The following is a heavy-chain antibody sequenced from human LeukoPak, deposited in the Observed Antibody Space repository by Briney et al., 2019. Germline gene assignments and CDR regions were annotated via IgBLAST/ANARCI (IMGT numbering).Heavy chain of an antibody. CDR3: ARVVPADNFGMDV. D-gene: IGHD2-2*01. Sequence: SETLSLTCTVSGGSISSYYWNWIRQPPGKGLEWIGEINHSGSTNYNPSLKSRVTISVDTSKNQFSLKLSSVTAADTAVYYCARVVPADNFGMDVWGQGTTVTVSS. V-gene: IGHV4-34*01. CDR1: GGSISSYY. J-gene: IGHJ6*02. CDR2: INHSGST.